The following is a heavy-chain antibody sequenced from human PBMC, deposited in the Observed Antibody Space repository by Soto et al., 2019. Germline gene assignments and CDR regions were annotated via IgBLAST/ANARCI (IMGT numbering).Heavy chain of an antibody. Sequence: SGPTLVNPTQTLTLTRTFSGFSLSTSGVGVAWIRQPPGKALEWLALIYWDGDKRYSPFLKTRLTITKDTSENQVVLTLTNMDPVDTATYYCAHKGGRGAGMDVWGQGTTVTVSS. D-gene: IGHD2-15*01. J-gene: IGHJ6*02. V-gene: IGHV2-5*02. CDR2: IYWDGDK. CDR1: GFSLSTSGVG. CDR3: AHKGGRGAGMDV.